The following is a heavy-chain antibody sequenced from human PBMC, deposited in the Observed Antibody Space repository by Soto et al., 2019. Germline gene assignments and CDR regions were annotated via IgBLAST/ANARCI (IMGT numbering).Heavy chain of an antibody. CDR2: IYYSGST. D-gene: IGHD6-13*01. J-gene: IGHJ4*02. V-gene: IGHV4-30-4*01. Sequence: SETLSLTCTVSGGSISSGDYYWSWIRQPPGKGLEWIGYIYYSGSTYYNPSLKSRVTISVDTSKNQFSLKLSSVTAADTAVYYCASIAAAGISILKRAVIDYWGQGTLVTVSS. CDR3: ASIAAAGISILKRAVIDY. CDR1: GGSISSGDYY.